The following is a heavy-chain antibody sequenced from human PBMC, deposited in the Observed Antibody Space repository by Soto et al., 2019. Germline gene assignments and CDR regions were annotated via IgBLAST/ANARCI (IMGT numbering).Heavy chain of an antibody. CDR2: IIPIFGTA. J-gene: IGHJ4*02. CDR1: GGTFSSYA. D-gene: IGHD2-2*01. CDR3: ARGWVVPAAILGYYFDY. Sequence: ASVKVSCKASGGTFSSYAISWVRQAPGQGLEWMGGIIPIFGTANYAQKFQGRVTITADKSTSTAYMELSSLRSEDTAVYYCARGWVVPAAILGYYFDYWGQGTLVTVSS. V-gene: IGHV1-69*06.